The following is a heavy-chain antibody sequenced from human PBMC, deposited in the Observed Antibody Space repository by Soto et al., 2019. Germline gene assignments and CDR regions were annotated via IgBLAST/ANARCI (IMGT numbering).Heavy chain of an antibody. Sequence: SVKVSCKASGFTFTSSAVQWVRQARGQRLEWIGWIVVGSGNTNYAQKFQERVTITRDMSTSTAYMELSSLRSEDTAVYYCAADASVVTMVRGVKNYYYYGMDVWGQGTTVTVSS. CDR3: AADASVVTMVRGVKNYYYYGMDV. V-gene: IGHV1-58*01. D-gene: IGHD3-10*01. CDR1: GFTFTSSA. CDR2: IVVGSGNT. J-gene: IGHJ6*02.